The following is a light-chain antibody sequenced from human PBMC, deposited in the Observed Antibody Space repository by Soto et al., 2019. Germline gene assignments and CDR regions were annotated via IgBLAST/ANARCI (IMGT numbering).Light chain of an antibody. CDR3: QQRSNWPVT. CDR1: QSVSSY. Sequence: EIVLTQSPATLSLSPGERATLSCRASQSVSSYLAWYQQKPGQAPRLLIYDASSRATVIPARFSGSGSGTEFTLTISSLEAEDFAVYYCQQRSNWPVTFGQGTRVDIK. CDR2: DAS. J-gene: IGKJ1*01. V-gene: IGKV3-11*01.